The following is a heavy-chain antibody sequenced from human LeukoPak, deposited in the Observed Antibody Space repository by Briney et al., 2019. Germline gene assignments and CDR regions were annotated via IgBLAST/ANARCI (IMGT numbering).Heavy chain of an antibody. CDR1: GFTFSIYA. CDR2: ISGSGGST. V-gene: IGHV3-23*01. D-gene: IGHD3-22*01. Sequence: GGSLRLSCAASGFTFSIYAMSWVRQAPGKGLEWVSAISGSGGSTYYADSVKGRFTISRDNSKNTLYLQMNSLRAEDTAVYYCAKDLRPRRYYDSSGYYAYDYWGQGTLVTVSS. CDR3: AKDLRPRRYYDSSGYYAYDY. J-gene: IGHJ4*02.